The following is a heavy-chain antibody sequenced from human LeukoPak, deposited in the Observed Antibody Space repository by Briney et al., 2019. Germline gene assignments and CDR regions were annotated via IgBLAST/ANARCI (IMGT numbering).Heavy chain of an antibody. CDR1: GGSFSICG. J-gene: IGHJ6*02. D-gene: IGHD3-9*01. CDR2: IFYTGGT. Sequence: PSETLSLTCTVSGGSFSICGWSWIRQPPGKGLEWIGYIFYTGGTNYNPSLKSRVTVSVDTSKNQFSLALASMTAADTAVYYCASCHLRYLHWCGEGMDVCGQGTTVTVSS. CDR3: ASCHLRYLHWCGEGMDV. V-gene: IGHV4-59*01.